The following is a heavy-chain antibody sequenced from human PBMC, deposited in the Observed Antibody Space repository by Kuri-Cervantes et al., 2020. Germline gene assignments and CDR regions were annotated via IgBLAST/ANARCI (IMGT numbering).Heavy chain of an antibody. CDR2: IRYDGSNK. J-gene: IGHJ3*02. V-gene: IGHV3-30*02. D-gene: IGHD3-22*01. CDR3: AKGYDSSGYYYGRDAFDI. Sequence: GGSLRLSCAASGFTFSSYWMSWVRQAPGKGLEWVAFIRYDGSNKYYADSVKGRFTISRDNSKNTLYLQMNSLRAEDTAVYYCAKGYDSSGYYYGRDAFDIWGQGTMVTVSS. CDR1: GFTFSSYW.